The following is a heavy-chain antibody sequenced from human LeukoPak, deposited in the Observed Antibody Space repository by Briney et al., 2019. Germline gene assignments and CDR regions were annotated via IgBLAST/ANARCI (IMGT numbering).Heavy chain of an antibody. V-gene: IGHV3-21*01. CDR1: GFTSSSCT. Sequence: GGSLRLSCAASGFTSSSCTMNWVRQAPGKGLEWVSSISTSSSYIYYADSVKGRFTISRDNAKNSLYLQMNSLRAEDTAVYYCARVPMVRGIAIAEADYWGQGTLVTVSS. CDR3: ARVPMVRGIAIAEADY. J-gene: IGHJ4*02. D-gene: IGHD3-10*01. CDR2: ISTSSSYI.